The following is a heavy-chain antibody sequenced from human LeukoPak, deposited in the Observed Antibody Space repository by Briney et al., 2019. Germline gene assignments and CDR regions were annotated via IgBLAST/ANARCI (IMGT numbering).Heavy chain of an antibody. Sequence: SSETLSLTCTVSGGSISSSSYYWGWIRQPPGKGLEWIGSIYYSGSTYYNPSLRSRVTISVDTSKNQFSLKLSSVTAADTAVYYCARGAFGRFITMVRGVKNWFDPWGQGTLVTVSS. CDR2: IYYSGST. V-gene: IGHV4-39*07. J-gene: IGHJ5*02. CDR1: GGSISSSSYY. CDR3: ARGAFGRFITMVRGVKNWFDP. D-gene: IGHD3-10*01.